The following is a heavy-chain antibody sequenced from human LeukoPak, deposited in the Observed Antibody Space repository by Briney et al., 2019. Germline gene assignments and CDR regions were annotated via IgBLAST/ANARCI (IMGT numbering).Heavy chain of an antibody. CDR1: GFTFSSYW. CDR3: ARVRGVVTPTFDY. V-gene: IGHV3-74*01. CDR2: INGDGRNI. D-gene: IGHD3-22*01. J-gene: IGHJ4*02. Sequence: GGSLRLSCVASGFTFSSYWMHWVRQDPRKGLVWVSRINGDGRNINYADSVRGRFTISRDNAKNTLYLQMNTLRVEDTAVYYCARVRGVVTPTFDYWGQGTLVTVSS.